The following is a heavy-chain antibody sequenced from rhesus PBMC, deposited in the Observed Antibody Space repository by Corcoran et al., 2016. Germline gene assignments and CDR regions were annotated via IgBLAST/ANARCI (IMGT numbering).Heavy chain of an antibody. J-gene: IGHJ6*01. V-gene: IGHV4S11*01. CDR2: NDRHGSP. CDR1: GGSISSSY. D-gene: IGHD6-31*01. Sequence: QVQLQESGPGLVMPSETLSLTCAVSGGSISSSYWSWIRQAPGKGLEWIGRNDRHGSPHHNPPRKRLATLSVDTSKNQLSLKLSSVTAADTAVYYGAREGIAAAGTPSYGLDSWGQGVVVTVSS. CDR3: AREGIAAAGTPSYGLDS.